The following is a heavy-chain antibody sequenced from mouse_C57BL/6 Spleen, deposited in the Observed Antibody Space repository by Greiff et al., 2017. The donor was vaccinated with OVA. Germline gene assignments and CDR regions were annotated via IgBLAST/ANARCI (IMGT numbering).Heavy chain of an antibody. D-gene: IGHD1-1*01. CDR1: GFTFTDYY. CDR3: ARWSRHWYFDV. CDR2: IRNKANGFTK. J-gene: IGHJ1*03. V-gene: IGHV7-3*01. Sequence: EVNVVESGGGLVQPGGSLSLSCAASGFTFTDYYMSWVRQPPGKALEWLGFIRNKANGFTKEYSASVKGRFTISRDNSKSILYLQMNARIAEDSATYYCARWSRHWYFDVWGTGTTVTVSS.